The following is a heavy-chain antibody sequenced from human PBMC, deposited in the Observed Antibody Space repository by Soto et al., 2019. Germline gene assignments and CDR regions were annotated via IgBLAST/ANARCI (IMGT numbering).Heavy chain of an antibody. CDR1: GFPVSPNY. V-gene: IGHV3-66*01. CDR3: ARGDGDYGRRLDP. CDR2: IYDGGST. D-gene: IGHD4-17*01. Sequence: EVQLVESGGDLVQPGGSLRLSCAASGFPVSPNYVSWVRQAPGKGLEWVSIIYDGGSTYYADAVKGRFTISRDNFKNMLYLQMNSLRAEDTAVYYCARGDGDYGRRLDPWGQGTQVTVSS. J-gene: IGHJ5*02.